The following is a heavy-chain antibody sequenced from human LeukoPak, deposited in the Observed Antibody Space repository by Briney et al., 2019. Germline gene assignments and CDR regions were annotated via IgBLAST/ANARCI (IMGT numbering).Heavy chain of an antibody. V-gene: IGHV1-2*02. J-gene: IGHJ4*02. CDR1: GYTFTGYY. CDR3: ARGAYDFWSGYFQPTDY. CDR2: ISPNSGGT. Sequence: GASVKVSCKASGYTFTGYYMHWVRQAPGQGLEWMGWISPNSGGTNYAQKFQGRVTMTRDTSISTAYMELSRLRSDDTAVYYCARGAYDFWSGYFQPTDYWGQGTLVTVSS. D-gene: IGHD3-3*01.